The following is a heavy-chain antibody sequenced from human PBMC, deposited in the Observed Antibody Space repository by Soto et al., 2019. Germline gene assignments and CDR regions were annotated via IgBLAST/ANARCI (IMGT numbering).Heavy chain of an antibody. CDR3: AQPRGYGVFDAYDI. J-gene: IGHJ3*02. V-gene: IGHV3-23*01. Sequence: EGQLLESGGGLVQPGGSLRVSCAASGFTFSTYAMSWVRQAPGKGLEWVSAISASGGNTYYADSVKGRFTISRDNSMNALYLQMNSLRIEDTAVYYCAQPRGYGVFDAYDIWGQGTMVTVSS. D-gene: IGHD4-17*01. CDR2: ISASGGNT. CDR1: GFTFSTYA.